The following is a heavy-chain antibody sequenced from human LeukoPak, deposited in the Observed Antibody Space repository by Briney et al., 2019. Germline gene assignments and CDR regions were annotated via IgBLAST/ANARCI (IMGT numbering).Heavy chain of an antibody. J-gene: IGHJ4*02. CDR1: RYTFTGYY. CDR3: ARDQPYYYGSGQTLGDY. V-gene: IGHV1-2*02. D-gene: IGHD3-10*01. Sequence: ASVKVSCKASRYTFTGYYMHWVRQAPGQGLEWMGWINPNSGGTNYAQKFQGRVTVTRDTSISTAYMELSRLRSDDTAVYYCARDQPYYYGSGQTLGDYWGQGTLVTVSS. CDR2: INPNSGGT.